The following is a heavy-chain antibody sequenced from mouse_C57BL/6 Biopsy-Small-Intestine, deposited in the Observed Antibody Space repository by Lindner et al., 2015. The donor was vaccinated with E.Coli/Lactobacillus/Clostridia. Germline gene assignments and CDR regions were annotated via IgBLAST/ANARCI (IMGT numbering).Heavy chain of an antibody. J-gene: IGHJ1*03. Sequence: VQLQESGPELVKPGASVKISCKASGYAFSSSWMNWVKQRPGKGLEWIGRIYPGDGDTNYNGKFKGKATLTADKSSSTAYMQLSSLTSEDSAVYFCAREDYYGSTHWYFDVWGTGTTVTVSS. CDR1: GYAFSSSW. D-gene: IGHD1-1*01. CDR3: AREDYYGSTHWYFDV. CDR2: IYPGDGDT. V-gene: IGHV1-82*01.